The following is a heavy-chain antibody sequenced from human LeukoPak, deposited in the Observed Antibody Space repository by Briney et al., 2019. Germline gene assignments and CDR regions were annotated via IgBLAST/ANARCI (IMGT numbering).Heavy chain of an antibody. Sequence: GGSLRLSCAASKFTFSDYNMNWVRQAPGKGLEWVSSISGGSNYIYYADSVKGRFTISRDNAKNSVFLQMNTLRAEDTAVYYCVRDSYMFGSDYWGQGTLVTVSS. CDR3: VRDSYMFGSDY. J-gene: IGHJ4*02. CDR2: ISGGSNYI. CDR1: KFTFSDYN. V-gene: IGHV3-21*01. D-gene: IGHD3-10*02.